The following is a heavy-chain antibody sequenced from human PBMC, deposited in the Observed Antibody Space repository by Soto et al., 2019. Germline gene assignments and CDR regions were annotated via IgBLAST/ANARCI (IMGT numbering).Heavy chain of an antibody. Sequence: HPGGSLRLSCAASGFTFSSYEMNWVRQAPGKGLEWVSYISSSGSTIYYADSVKGRFTISRDNAKNSLYLQMNSLRAEDTAVYYCARDLDGYDYYYYGMDVWGQGTTVTVSS. J-gene: IGHJ6*02. D-gene: IGHD5-12*01. CDR3: ARDLDGYDYYYYGMDV. CDR2: ISSSGSTI. V-gene: IGHV3-48*03. CDR1: GFTFSSYE.